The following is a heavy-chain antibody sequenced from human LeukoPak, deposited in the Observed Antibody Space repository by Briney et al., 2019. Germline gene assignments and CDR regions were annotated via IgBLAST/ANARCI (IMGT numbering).Heavy chain of an antibody. V-gene: IGHV1-8*01. CDR1: GYTFTTYD. D-gene: IGHD2/OR15-2a*01. Sequence: GASVKVSCKASGYTFTTYDINWVRRAAEQGLEWMGWMSPGSGHTVYAQKFQGRITMTRDTSLNIAFMEFSTLKSEDTAVYFCVRGTFYFDHWGQGTPVTVSP. J-gene: IGHJ4*02. CDR2: MSPGSGHT. CDR3: VRGTFYFDH.